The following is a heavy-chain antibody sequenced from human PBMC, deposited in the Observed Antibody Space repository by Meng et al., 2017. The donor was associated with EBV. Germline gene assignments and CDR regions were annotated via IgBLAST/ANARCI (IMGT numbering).Heavy chain of an antibody. CDR2: FYSVATT. CDR1: GASISTPNYY. Sequence: QRHGQEPGPGPGKPSETLSLTCTGSGASISTPNYYGGWIRQPPGKGLEWMGTFYSVATTFYNPSLKSRLTISVDTSKNQFSLRLSSVTAADTAIYYCVRGYDYGDYVDYWGQGTLVTVSS. CDR3: VRGYDYGDYVDY. D-gene: IGHD4-17*01. V-gene: IGHV4-39*07. J-gene: IGHJ4*02.